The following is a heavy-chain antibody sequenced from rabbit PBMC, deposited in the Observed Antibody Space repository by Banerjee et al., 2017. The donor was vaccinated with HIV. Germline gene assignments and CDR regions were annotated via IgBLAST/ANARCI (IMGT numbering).Heavy chain of an antibody. V-gene: IGHV1S43*01. CDR2: INTSSGNT. CDR3: ARDLAGVIGWNFDL. J-gene: IGHJ4*01. Sequence: QEQLEESGGDLVKPEGSLTLTCTASGFSFSNGYVMCWVRQAPGKGLEWIACINTSSGNTVYATWAKGRFTISSSTSLNSVDLKMTSLTAADTATYFCARDLAGVIGWNFDLWGQGTLVTV. CDR1: GFSFSNGYV. D-gene: IGHD4-1*01.